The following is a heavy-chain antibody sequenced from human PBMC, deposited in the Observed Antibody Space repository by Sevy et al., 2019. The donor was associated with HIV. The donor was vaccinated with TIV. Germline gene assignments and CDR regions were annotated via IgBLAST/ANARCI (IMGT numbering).Heavy chain of an antibody. Sequence: SETLSLTCTVSGGPISSSSYYWGWIRQPPGKGLEWIGSIYYSGSTYYNPSLKSRVTISVDTSKNQFSLKLSSVTAADTAVYYCARQNIVVVVAATYNWFDPWGQGTLVTVSS. CDR1: GGPISSSSYY. J-gene: IGHJ5*02. V-gene: IGHV4-39*01. CDR3: ARQNIVVVVAATYNWFDP. D-gene: IGHD2-15*01. CDR2: IYYSGST.